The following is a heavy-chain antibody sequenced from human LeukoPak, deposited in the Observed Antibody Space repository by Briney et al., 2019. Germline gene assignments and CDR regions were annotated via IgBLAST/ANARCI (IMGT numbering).Heavy chain of an antibody. CDR3: ASNAVAASGDH. D-gene: IGHD2-15*01. CDR2: IKPDGSEK. V-gene: IGHV3-7*01. J-gene: IGHJ4*02. Sequence: GGSLRLSRAASGFTFSSYWMTWVRQAPGKGLEWVANIKPDGSEKNYVDSVKGRFTISRDNTKNSLSLQMNSLRVEDTAIYYCASNAVAASGDHWGQGTLVTVSS. CDR1: GFTFSSYW.